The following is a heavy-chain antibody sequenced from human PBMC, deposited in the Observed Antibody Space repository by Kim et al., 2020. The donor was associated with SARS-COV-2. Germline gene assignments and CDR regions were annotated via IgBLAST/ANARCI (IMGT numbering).Heavy chain of an antibody. Sequence: NYADSVKGRFTISRDNAKESLYLQLNSLRTEDTAVYYCARVDLTLYYGMDVWGQGTTVTVSS. J-gene: IGHJ6*02. CDR3: ARVDLTLYYGMDV. V-gene: IGHV3-11*06.